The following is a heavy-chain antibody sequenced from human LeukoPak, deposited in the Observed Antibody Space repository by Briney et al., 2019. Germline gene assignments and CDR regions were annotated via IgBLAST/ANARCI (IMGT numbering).Heavy chain of an antibody. CDR3: AKDLQQLSTAYYGMDV. Sequence: PSEILSLTCTVSGGSISSSSYYWGWIRQPPGKGLEWIGSIYYSGSTYYNPSLKSRVTISVDTSKNQFSLKLSSVTAADTAVYYCAKDLQQLSTAYYGMDVWGQGTTVTVSS. J-gene: IGHJ6*02. CDR2: IYYSGST. CDR1: GGSISSSSYY. V-gene: IGHV4-39*07. D-gene: IGHD6-13*01.